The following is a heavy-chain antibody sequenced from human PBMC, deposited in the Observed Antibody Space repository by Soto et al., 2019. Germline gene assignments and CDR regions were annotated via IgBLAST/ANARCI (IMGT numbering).Heavy chain of an antibody. CDR2: IIPILGIA. D-gene: IGHD3-10*01. Sequence: ASVKVSCKASAYTFSSYTISWVRQAPGQGLEWMGRIIPILGIANYAQKFQGRVTITADKSTSTAYMELSSLRSEDTAVYYCARDSPITITTVRGVTAPYYFDYWGQGHLVTVSS. CDR3: ARDSPITITTVRGVTAPYYFDY. V-gene: IGHV1-69*04. J-gene: IGHJ4*02. CDR1: AYTFSSYT.